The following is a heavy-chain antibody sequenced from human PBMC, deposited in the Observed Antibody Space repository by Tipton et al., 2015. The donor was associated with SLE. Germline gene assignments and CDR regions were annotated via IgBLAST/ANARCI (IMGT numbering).Heavy chain of an antibody. CDR1: GFTFSSYE. D-gene: IGHD3-9*01. V-gene: IGHV3-48*03. CDR3: ARAKDMLTGYSSMDV. J-gene: IGHJ6*02. CDR2: ISRSGGSI. Sequence: SLRLSCAASGFTFSSYEMNWVRQAPGKGLEWVSYISRSGGSIQYADSVKGRFTISRDNAKKSLYLQMNSLTVEDTAVYYCARAKDMLTGYSSMDVWGQGTIVTVSS.